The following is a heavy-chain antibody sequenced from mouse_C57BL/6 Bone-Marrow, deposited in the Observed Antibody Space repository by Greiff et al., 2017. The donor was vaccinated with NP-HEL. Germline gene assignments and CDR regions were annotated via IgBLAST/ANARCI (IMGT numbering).Heavy chain of an antibody. D-gene: IGHD2-1*01. CDR1: GYTFTSYW. J-gene: IGHJ4*01. CDR2: IHPNSGST. Sequence: VQLQQPGAELVKPGASVKLSCKASGYTFTSYWMHWVKQRPGQGLEWIGMIHPNSGSTNYNEKFKSKATLTVDKSSSTAYMQLSSLTSEDSAVYYCARRGNGNYVDYYAMDYWGQGTSVTVSS. V-gene: IGHV1-64*01. CDR3: ARRGNGNYVDYYAMDY.